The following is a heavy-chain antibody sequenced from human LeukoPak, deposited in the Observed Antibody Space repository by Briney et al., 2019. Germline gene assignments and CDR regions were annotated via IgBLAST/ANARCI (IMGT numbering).Heavy chain of an antibody. V-gene: IGHV1-69*05. J-gene: IGHJ6*02. Sequence: ASVKVSCKASGGTFSSYAISWVRQAPGQGLEWMGGIIPIFSTANYAQKLQGRVTMTTDTSTSTAYMELRSLRSDDTAVYYCARDSTFRPGGGMDVWGQGTTVTVSS. CDR2: IIPIFSTA. CDR1: GGTFSSYA. D-gene: IGHD2-2*01. CDR3: ARDSTFRPGGGMDV.